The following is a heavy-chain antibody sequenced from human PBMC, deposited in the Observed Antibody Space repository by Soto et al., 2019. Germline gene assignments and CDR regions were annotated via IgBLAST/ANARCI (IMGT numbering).Heavy chain of an antibody. D-gene: IGHD6-19*01. Sequence: EVHLVESGGDLVQPGGSLRLSCAASGFTFSDYDMHWVRQAPGKGLEHVSGLASNGDASYANSVKGRFTISRDNSKSMVYLQMGSLRAEDMAVYFCAREAPVPGPWYFDLWGRGTLVTVSS. V-gene: IGHV3-64*01. CDR2: LASNGDA. J-gene: IGHJ2*01. CDR3: AREAPVPGPWYFDL. CDR1: GFTFSDYD.